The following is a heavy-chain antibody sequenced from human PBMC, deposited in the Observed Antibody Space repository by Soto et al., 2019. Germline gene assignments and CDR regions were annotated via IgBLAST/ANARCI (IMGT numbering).Heavy chain of an antibody. CDR3: ARDWHIVGAKSFDY. J-gene: IGHJ4*02. Sequence: QVQLVQSGAEVKKPGASVKVSCKASGYTFSSYAMHWVRQAPGQGLEWMGWIDAGSGNTRYSQKFQGRVTITRDTSASTAYMEVSSLRSEDTAVYYCARDWHIVGAKSFDYWGQGTLVSVSS. CDR2: IDAGSGNT. V-gene: IGHV1-3*01. CDR1: GYTFSSYA. D-gene: IGHD1-26*01.